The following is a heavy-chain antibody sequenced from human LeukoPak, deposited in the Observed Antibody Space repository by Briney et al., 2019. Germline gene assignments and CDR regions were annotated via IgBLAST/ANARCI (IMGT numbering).Heavy chain of an antibody. CDR2: ISSSSSYI. CDR3: ARDQSPPRYYYDSSGYDY. Sequence: GGSLRLSCAASGFTFSSYSMNWVRQAPEKGLEWVSSISSSSSYIYYADSVKGRFTISRDYAKNSLYLQTNSLRAEDTAVYYCARDQSPPRYYYDSSGYDYWGQGTLVTVSS. V-gene: IGHV3-21*01. J-gene: IGHJ4*02. D-gene: IGHD3-22*01. CDR1: GFTFSSYS.